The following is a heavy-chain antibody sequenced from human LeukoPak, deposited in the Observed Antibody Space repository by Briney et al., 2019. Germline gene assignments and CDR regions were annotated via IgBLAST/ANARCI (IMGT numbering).Heavy chain of an antibody. J-gene: IGHJ3*02. CDR3: AKDHGSGSYSDYDAFDI. V-gene: IGHV3-9*01. CDR2: ISWNSGSI. CDR1: GFTFGEYA. D-gene: IGHD3-10*01. Sequence: GGSLRLSCTASGFTFGEYAMHWVRQVPGKGLEWVSGISWNSGSIGYADSVKGRFTISRDNAKNSLYLQMNSLRAEDTALYYCAKDHGSGSYSDYDAFDIWGQGTMVTVSS.